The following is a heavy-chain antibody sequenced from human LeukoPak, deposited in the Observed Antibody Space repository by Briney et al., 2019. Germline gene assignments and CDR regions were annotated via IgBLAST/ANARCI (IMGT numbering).Heavy chain of an antibody. CDR2: ISSSSSYI. CDR1: GFTFSSYS. Sequence: GGSLRLSCAASGFTFSSYSMNWVRQAPGKGLEWVSSISSSSSYIYYADSVKGRFTISRDNAKNSLYLQMNSLRAEDTAVYYCARVAITTERGMYFDYSGQGTLVTVSS. V-gene: IGHV3-21*01. CDR3: ARVAITTERGMYFDY. D-gene: IGHD3-22*01. J-gene: IGHJ4*02.